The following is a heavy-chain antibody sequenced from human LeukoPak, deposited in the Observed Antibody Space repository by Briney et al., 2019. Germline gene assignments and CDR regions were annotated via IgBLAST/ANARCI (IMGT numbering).Heavy chain of an antibody. Sequence: ASVKVSCKASGYTFTSYYMHWVRQATGQGLEWMGWMNPNSGNTGYAQKFQGRVTMTRNTSISTAYMELSSLRSEDTAVYYCARGGVLADAFDIWGQGTMVTVSS. V-gene: IGHV1-8*02. J-gene: IGHJ3*02. CDR3: ARGGVLADAFDI. CDR1: GYTFTSYY. CDR2: MNPNSGNT. D-gene: IGHD3-10*01.